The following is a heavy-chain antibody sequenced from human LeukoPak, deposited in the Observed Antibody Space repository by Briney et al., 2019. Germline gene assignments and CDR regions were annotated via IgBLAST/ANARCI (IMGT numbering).Heavy chain of an antibody. J-gene: IGHJ4*02. CDR1: DGSISSGDYY. CDR2: IYYSGST. V-gene: IGHV4-30-4*01. Sequence: SETLSLTCTVSDGSISSGDYYWRWIRQPPGKGLEWIGYIYYSGSTYYNPSLKSRVTISVDTSKNQFSLKLSSVTAADTAVYYCARGGPYDSSGYPLGYWGQGTLVTVSS. D-gene: IGHD3-22*01. CDR3: ARGGPYDSSGYPLGY.